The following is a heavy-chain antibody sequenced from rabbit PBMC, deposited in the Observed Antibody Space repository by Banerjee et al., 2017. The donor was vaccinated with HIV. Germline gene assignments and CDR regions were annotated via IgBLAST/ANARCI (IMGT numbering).Heavy chain of an antibody. D-gene: IGHD6-1*01. J-gene: IGHJ4*01. Sequence: QLVESGGGLVQPGGSLKLSCKASGIDFSLYYMSWVRQAPGKGLEWIGYIDPIFGSTYYATWVDGRFAISSHNAQNTLYLQLNSLTAADTATYFCARDTAYGDYGYATGFDLWGQGTLVTVS. V-gene: IGHV1S7*01. CDR1: GIDFSLYY. CDR2: IDPIFGST. CDR3: ARDTAYGDYGYATGFDL.